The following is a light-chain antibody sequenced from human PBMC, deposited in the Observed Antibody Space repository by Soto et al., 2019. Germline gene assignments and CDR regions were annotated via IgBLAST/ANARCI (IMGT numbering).Light chain of an antibody. V-gene: IGLV1-44*01. CDR1: SSNLGTNT. J-gene: IGLJ3*02. Sequence: QSVLTQPPSASGTPGQRVTISCSGSSSNLGTNTVNWYQQLPGTVPKLLIYANNQRPSEVPDRFSGSKSGTSASLAISGLQSDDEADYYCAAWDVSLNGPVFGGGTKLTVL. CDR3: AAWDVSLNGPV. CDR2: ANN.